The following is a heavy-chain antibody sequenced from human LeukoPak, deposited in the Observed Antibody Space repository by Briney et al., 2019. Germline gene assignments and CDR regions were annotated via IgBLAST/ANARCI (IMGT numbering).Heavy chain of an antibody. V-gene: IGHV4-4*07. CDR2: AYTSGST. Sequence: HPSETLSLTCTVSGDFITAYYWSWIRQPAGKGLEWIGRAYTSGSTNYNPSLKSRVTMSVDTSKNHFSLKLSSVTAADTAVYYCARDYYMRGPWDYYYYYMDVWGKGTTVTISS. CDR3: ARDYYMRGPWDYYYYYMDV. CDR1: GDFITAYY. J-gene: IGHJ6*03. D-gene: IGHD3-10*01.